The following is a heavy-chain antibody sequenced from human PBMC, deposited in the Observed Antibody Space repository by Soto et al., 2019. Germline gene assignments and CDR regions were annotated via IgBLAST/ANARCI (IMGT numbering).Heavy chain of an antibody. D-gene: IGHD6-13*01. CDR1: GYTFTSYG. J-gene: IGHJ5*02. CDR3: ARDRQQLRIFRWFDP. V-gene: IGHV1-18*01. Sequence: QVQLVQSGAEVKKPGASVKVSCKASGYTFTSYGISWVRQAPGQGLEWMGWISAYNGNTNYAQKLQGRVTMTTDTSTSTACMELRSLRSDDTAVYYCARDRQQLRIFRWFDPWGQGTLVTVSS. CDR2: ISAYNGNT.